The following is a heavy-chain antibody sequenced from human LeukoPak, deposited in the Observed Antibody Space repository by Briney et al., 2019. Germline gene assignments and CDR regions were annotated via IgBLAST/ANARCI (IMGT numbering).Heavy chain of an antibody. Sequence: GGSLRLSCTASGFTFGDYAMTWVRQAPGKGLEWVGFIRSKVYGGTPEYAASVKGRFTISRDDSKGVAYLQMNSLKTGDTAVYYCTRDQTPYYWGQGTLVTVSS. J-gene: IGHJ4*02. CDR1: GFTFGDYA. CDR2: IRSKVYGGTP. CDR3: TRDQTPYY. V-gene: IGHV3-49*04.